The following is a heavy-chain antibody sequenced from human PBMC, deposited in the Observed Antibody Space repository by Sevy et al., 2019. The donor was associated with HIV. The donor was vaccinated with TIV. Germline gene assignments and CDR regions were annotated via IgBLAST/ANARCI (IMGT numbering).Heavy chain of an antibody. Sequence: GGSLRLSCTASGFTFGDYAMSWFRQAPGKGLEVVGLFRSKGYGGTTEYAAIVKGRFIMSRDESKSIAYLQMNSLKTEDTAVYYCTRGPRGGWAFDLWGQGTMVTVSS. J-gene: IGHJ3*01. CDR1: GFTFGDYA. D-gene: IGHD3-16*01. V-gene: IGHV3-49*03. CDR2: FRSKGYGGTT. CDR3: TRGPRGGWAFDL.